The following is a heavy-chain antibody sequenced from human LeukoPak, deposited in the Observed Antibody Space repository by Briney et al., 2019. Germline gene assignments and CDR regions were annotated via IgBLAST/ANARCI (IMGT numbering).Heavy chain of an antibody. J-gene: IGHJ4*02. CDR1: GFTFGDYA. D-gene: IGHD4-17*01. CDR3: ARDSGRPSNYGDYHNDY. V-gene: IGHV3-49*03. Sequence: GGSLRLSCTASGFTFGDYAMSWFRQAPGKGLEWVGFIRSKAYGGTTEYAASVKGRFTISRDDSKSIAYLQMNSLKTEDTAVYYCARDSGRPSNYGDYHNDYWGQGTLVTVSS. CDR2: IRSKAYGGTT.